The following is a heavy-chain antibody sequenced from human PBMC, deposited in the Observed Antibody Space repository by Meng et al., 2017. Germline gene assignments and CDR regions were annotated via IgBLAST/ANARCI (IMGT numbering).Heavy chain of an antibody. V-gene: IGHV1-8*01. J-gene: IGHJ6*02. CDR1: GYTFTSYD. D-gene: IGHD6-13*01. CDR3: ARDPPAGTNYYYYGMDV. Sequence: ASVKVSCKASGYTFTSYDINWVRQATGQGLEWMGWMNPNSGNTGYAQKFQGRVTMTRNTSISTAYMELSSLRSEDTAVYYCARDPPAGTNYYYYGMDVWGQGTTVTVSS. CDR2: MNPNSGNT.